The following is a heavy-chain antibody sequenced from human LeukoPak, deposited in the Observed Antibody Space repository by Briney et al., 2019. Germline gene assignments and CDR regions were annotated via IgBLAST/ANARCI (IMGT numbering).Heavy chain of an antibody. CDR2: IRSKAYGGTT. V-gene: IGHV3-49*04. CDR3: TRDGDILTEDY. J-gene: IGHJ4*02. D-gene: IGHD3-9*01. CDR1: GFTLTDYW. Sequence: GGSLRLSCAASGFTLTDYWMSWVRQAPGKGLEWVGFIRSKAYGGTTEYAASVKGRFTISRDDSKSIAYLQMNSLKTEDTAVYYCTRDGDILTEDYWGQGTLVTVSS.